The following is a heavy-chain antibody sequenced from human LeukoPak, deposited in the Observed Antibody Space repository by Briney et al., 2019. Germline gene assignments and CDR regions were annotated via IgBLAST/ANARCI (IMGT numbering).Heavy chain of an antibody. J-gene: IGHJ6*02. V-gene: IGHV1-2*02. D-gene: IGHD3-10*01. CDR2: INPNSGGT. Sequence: ASVTVSCKASGYTFTGYFMHWVRQAPGQGREWMGWINPNSGGTNYAQKFQGRVTMTRDTSISTAYMELSRLRSDDTAVYYCARAITMVRGVTTYYYYGMDVWGQGTTVTVSS. CDR3: ARAITMVRGVTTYYYYGMDV. CDR1: GYTFTGYF.